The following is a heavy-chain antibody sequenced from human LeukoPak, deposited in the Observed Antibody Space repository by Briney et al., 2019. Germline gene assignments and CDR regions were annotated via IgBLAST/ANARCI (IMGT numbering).Heavy chain of an antibody. J-gene: IGHJ4*02. Sequence: SETLSLTCTVSGGSISSNSYYWSWIRQPPGKGLEWIGEINHSGSTNYNPSLKSRVTISVDTSKNQFSLKLSSVTAADTAVYYCARAGLDCSGGSCYPIYFDYWGQGTLVTVSS. CDR3: ARAGLDCSGGSCYPIYFDY. CDR1: GGSISSNSYY. CDR2: INHSGST. D-gene: IGHD2-15*01. V-gene: IGHV4-39*07.